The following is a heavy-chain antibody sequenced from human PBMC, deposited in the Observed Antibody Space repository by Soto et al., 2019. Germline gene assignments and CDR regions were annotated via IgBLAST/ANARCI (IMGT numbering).Heavy chain of an antibody. J-gene: IGHJ4*02. V-gene: IGHV1-8*01. CDR1: GYTFTSYD. CDR3: ARGSSGWH. CDR2: MNPNSDNT. D-gene: IGHD6-19*01. Sequence: QVQLVQSGAEVKKPGASVKVSCKASGYTFTSYDINWVRQATGQGLEWMGWMNPNSDNTGYAQKFQGGVTMTRTTSISTAYMERSRLKSEDPGVYYCARGSSGWHWGQGTRVTVSS.